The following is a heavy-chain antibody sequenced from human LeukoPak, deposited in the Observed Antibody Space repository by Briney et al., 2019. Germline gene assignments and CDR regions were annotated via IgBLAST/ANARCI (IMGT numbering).Heavy chain of an antibody. Sequence: PSETLSLTCAVSGFSIITGYYWGRIRQPPGKGLEWIGNIYPGVNTYYNASLKSRVTISVDTSKNHFSLTVTSVTAADTAVYYCARFISSDRNWFDPWGQGTLVTVSS. CDR2: IYPGVNT. J-gene: IGHJ5*02. CDR1: GFSIITGYY. V-gene: IGHV4-38-2*01. D-gene: IGHD3-22*01. CDR3: ARFISSDRNWFDP.